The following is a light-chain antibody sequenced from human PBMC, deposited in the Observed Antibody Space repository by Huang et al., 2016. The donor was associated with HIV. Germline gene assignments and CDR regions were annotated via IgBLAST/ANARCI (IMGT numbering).Light chain of an antibody. CDR3: QQRSNLIT. Sequence: EIVLTQSPATVSLSPGERATLSCRASQSVSSYLAWYQQKPGQAPRLLIYDASNRATGIPARFSGSVSGTDFTLTISSLEPEDFAVYYCQQRSNLITFGQGTRLEIK. J-gene: IGKJ5*01. CDR1: QSVSSY. CDR2: DAS. V-gene: IGKV3-11*01.